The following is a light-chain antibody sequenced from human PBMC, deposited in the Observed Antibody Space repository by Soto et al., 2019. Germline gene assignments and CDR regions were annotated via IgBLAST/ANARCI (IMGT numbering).Light chain of an antibody. V-gene: IGKV1-5*03. CDR3: QHYNSPWT. Sequence: DIQMTQSPSTLSASAGDTVTITCRASQNITTWLAWYLQKPGKAPTLLIYKASTLESGAPSRFSGSGSGTEFTLTIRSLQPDDFATYYCQHYNSPWTFGQGTKV. CDR1: QNITTW. CDR2: KAS. J-gene: IGKJ1*01.